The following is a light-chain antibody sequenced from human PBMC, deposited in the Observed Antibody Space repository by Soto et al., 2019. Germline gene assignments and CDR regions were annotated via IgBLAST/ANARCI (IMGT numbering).Light chain of an antibody. V-gene: IGKV1-9*01. CDR1: QGVRSY. CDR3: QQYSSYSPIT. Sequence: IQFTQSPSSLSASVVDRVTITCRASQGVRSYLAWFQQRPGKSPKLLIFGASTLQNGVPARFSGTGSGTEFTLTINGLQPDDFATYYCQQYSSYSPITFGQGTRLEI. J-gene: IGKJ5*01. CDR2: GAS.